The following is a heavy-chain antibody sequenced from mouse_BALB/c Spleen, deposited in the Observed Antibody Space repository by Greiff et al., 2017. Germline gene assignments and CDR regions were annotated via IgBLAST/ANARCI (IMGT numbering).Heavy chain of an antibody. D-gene: IGHD1-1*01. CDR2: INPSTGYT. CDR1: GYTFTSYW. Sequence: VKLMESGAELAKPGASVKMSCKASGYTFTSYWMHWVKQRPGQGLEWIGYINPSTGYTEYNQKFKDKATLTADKSSSTAYMQLSSLTSEDSAVYYCARGNYYGSSWAYWGQGTLVTVSA. J-gene: IGHJ3*01. V-gene: IGHV1-7*01. CDR3: ARGNYYGSSWAY.